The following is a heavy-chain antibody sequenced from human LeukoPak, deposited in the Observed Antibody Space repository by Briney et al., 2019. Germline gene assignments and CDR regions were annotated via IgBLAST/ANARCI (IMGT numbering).Heavy chain of an antibody. V-gene: IGHV4-4*07. CDR3: ARVDKGGLDY. J-gene: IGHJ4*02. Sequence: SETLFLTCTVSGDSISNYYWSWIRQPAGKGLEWIGRVYASGSPNYNPSLKSRVTMSVDTSKNQFSLRLNSVTVADTAVYYCARVDKGGLDYWGQGTLVTVSS. CDR1: GDSISNYY. D-gene: IGHD3-16*01. CDR2: VYASGSP.